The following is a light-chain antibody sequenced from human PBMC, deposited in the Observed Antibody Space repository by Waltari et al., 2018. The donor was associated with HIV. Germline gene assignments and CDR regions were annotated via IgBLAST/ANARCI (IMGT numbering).Light chain of an antibody. J-gene: IGLJ2*01. CDR1: RRAIGRYAF. CDR2: EVT. CDR3: SSYASNNTFVL. Sequence: QSALTQPPSASGPPGQPVTTACTGTRRAIGRYAFVSWYQVRPDSVPKLIIYEVTKRPSGVPVRFSGSKSGNTTSLTVSGLQTDDEADYYCSSYASNNTFVLFGEGTNLTVL. V-gene: IGLV2-8*01.